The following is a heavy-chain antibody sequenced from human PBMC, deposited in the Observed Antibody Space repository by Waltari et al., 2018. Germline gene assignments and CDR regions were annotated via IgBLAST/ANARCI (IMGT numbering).Heavy chain of an antibody. J-gene: IGHJ4*02. V-gene: IGHV1-24*01. CDR2: FDPEDGET. CDR1: GYTLTELS. D-gene: IGHD2-2*02. Sequence: QVQLVQSGAEVKKPGASVKVSCKVSGYTLTELSMHWVRQAPGKGLEWMGGFDPEDGETIYAQKFQGRVTMTEDTSTDTAYMELSSLRSEDTAVYYCATKYKGYCSSTSCYTPFDYWGQGTLVTVSS. CDR3: ATKYKGYCSSTSCYTPFDY.